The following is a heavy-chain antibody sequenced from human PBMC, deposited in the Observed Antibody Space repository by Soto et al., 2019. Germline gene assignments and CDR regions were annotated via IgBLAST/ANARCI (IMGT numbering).Heavy chain of an antibody. CDR1: GGTFSSYA. V-gene: IGHV1-69*13. CDR3: ASKKSQCYDFWSGLYYGMDV. J-gene: IGHJ6*02. Sequence: SVKVSCKASGGTFSSYAISWVRQAPGQGLEWMGGIIPIFGTANYAQKFQGRVTITADESTSTAYMELSSLRSEDTAVYYCASKKSQCYDFWSGLYYGMDVWGQGTTVTVSS. CDR2: IIPIFGTA. D-gene: IGHD3-3*01.